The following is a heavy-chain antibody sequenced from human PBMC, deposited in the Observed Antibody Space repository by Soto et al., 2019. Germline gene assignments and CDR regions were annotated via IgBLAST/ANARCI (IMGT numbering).Heavy chain of an antibody. J-gene: IGHJ4*02. CDR2: IGTAGDT. D-gene: IGHD4-17*01. V-gene: IGHV3-13*01. CDR1: GFTFSSYD. CDR3: AISHAATETQTYSFDY. Sequence: PGGSLRLSCAASGFTFSSYDMHWVRQATGKGLEWVSAIGTAGDTYYPGSVKGRFTISRENAKNSLYLQMNSLRAEDTAVYYCAISHAATETQTYSFDYWGQGTLVTVSS.